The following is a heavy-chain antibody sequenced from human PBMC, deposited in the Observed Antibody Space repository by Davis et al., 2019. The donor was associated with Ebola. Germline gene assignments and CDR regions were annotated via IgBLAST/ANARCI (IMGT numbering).Heavy chain of an antibody. CDR3: TTGGRYCSSTSCYRP. Sequence: GESLKIFCAASGFTFSNAWMNWVRQAPGKGLEWVGRIKSKTDGGTTDYAAPVKGRFTISRDDSKNTLYLQMNSLKTEDTAVYYCTTGGRYCSSTSCYRPWGQGTLVTVSS. V-gene: IGHV3-15*07. J-gene: IGHJ5*02. CDR1: GFTFSNAW. D-gene: IGHD2-2*02. CDR2: IKSKTDGGTT.